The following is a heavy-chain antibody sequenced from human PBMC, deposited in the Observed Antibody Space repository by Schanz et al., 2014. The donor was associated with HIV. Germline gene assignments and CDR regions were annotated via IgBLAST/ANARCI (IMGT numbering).Heavy chain of an antibody. V-gene: IGHV3-9*01. CDR2: ISWNSGSI. D-gene: IGHD3-9*01. CDR1: GFTFDDYA. J-gene: IGHJ4*02. Sequence: EVQLVESGGGLVQPGRSLRLSCAASGFTFDDYAMHWVRQAPGKGLEWVSGISWNSGSIGYADSVKGRFTISRDNAKNSLYLQMDSLRAEDTALYYCARSYDILTGYYSSPFDYWGQGTLVTVSS. CDR3: ARSYDILTGYYSSPFDY.